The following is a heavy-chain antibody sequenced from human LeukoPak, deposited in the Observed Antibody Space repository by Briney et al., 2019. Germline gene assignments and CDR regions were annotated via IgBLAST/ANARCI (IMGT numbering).Heavy chain of an antibody. J-gene: IGHJ6*03. CDR1: GFTFSNYG. V-gene: IGHV3-30*02. CDR3: AKGKALNYGSGFYYYYYMDV. Sequence: PGGSLRLSCATSGFTFSNYGMHWVRQAPGKGLEWVAFIRNDGSNKYYADSVKGRFTISRDNSKNTLYLQVNSLRAEDTAVYYCAKGKALNYGSGFYYYYYMDVWGKGTTATVSS. D-gene: IGHD3-10*01. CDR2: IRNDGSNK.